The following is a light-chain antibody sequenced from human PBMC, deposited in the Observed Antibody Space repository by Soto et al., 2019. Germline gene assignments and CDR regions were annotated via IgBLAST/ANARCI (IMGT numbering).Light chain of an antibody. V-gene: IGLV4-69*01. Sequence: QSVLTQSPSASASLGASVKLTCTLSSGHSSYAIAWHQQQPEKGPRYLMKPNSDGSHNKGDGIPDRFSGSSSGAERYLTISSLQSEDEADYYCQTWGTGIRVFGGGTKLTVL. J-gene: IGLJ2*01. CDR2: PNSDGSH. CDR1: SGHSSYA. CDR3: QTWGTGIRV.